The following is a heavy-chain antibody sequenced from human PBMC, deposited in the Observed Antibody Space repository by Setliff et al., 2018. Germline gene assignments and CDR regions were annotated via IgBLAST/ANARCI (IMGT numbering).Heavy chain of an antibody. CDR1: GASISSYY. V-gene: IGHV4-59*08. CDR2: IHYSGST. CDR3: ARHALSFDSAWDV. J-gene: IGHJ6*04. D-gene: IGHD3-9*01. Sequence: NPSETLSLTCTVSGASISSYYWSWIRQPPGKGLEWIAYIHYSGSTNQNPSLKSRVTISVDTSKNQFSLKMSSMTAADTAVYYCARHALSFDSAWDVWGKGTTVTVSS.